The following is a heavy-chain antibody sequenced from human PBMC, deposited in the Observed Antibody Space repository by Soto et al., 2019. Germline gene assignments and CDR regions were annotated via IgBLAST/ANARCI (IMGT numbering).Heavy chain of an antibody. V-gene: IGHV1-69*02. Sequence: QVQLVQSGAEVKKPGSSVKVSCKASGGTFSSYTISWVRQAPGQGLEWMGRIIPILGIANYAQKFQGRVTITADKSTSTAYMELSSLRSEDTAVYYCATVLYDFWSGYYPGNYWGQGTLVTVSS. CDR2: IIPILGIA. CDR1: GGTFSSYT. CDR3: ATVLYDFWSGYYPGNY. D-gene: IGHD3-3*01. J-gene: IGHJ4*02.